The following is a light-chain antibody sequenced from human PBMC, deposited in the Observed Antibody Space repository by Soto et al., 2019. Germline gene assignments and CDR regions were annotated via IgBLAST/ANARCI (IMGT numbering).Light chain of an antibody. CDR2: GNS. CDR1: SSNIGAAYY. Sequence: QSVLTQPPSVSGAPGQRVTISCTGSSSNIGAAYYVHWYQQLPGTAPKLLIYGNSNRPSGVPDRFSGSKSGTSAPLAITGLQAEDEAAYNCQSYDTSLSGSVFGGGTKLTVL. CDR3: QSYDTSLSGSV. V-gene: IGLV1-40*01. J-gene: IGLJ3*02.